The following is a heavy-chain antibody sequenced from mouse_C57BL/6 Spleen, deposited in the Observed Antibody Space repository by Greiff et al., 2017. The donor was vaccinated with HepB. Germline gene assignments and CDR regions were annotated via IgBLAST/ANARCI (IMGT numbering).Heavy chain of an antibody. D-gene: IGHD1-1*01. V-gene: IGHV1-82*01. CDR3: ARESGFTTVVVDY. CDR1: GYAFSSSW. J-gene: IGHJ2*01. CDR2: IYPGDGDT. Sequence: VQLQQSGPELVKPGASVKISCKASGYAFSSSWMNWVKQRPGKGLEWIGRIYPGDGDTNYNGKFKGKATLTADKSSSTAYMQLSSLTSEDSAVYFCARESGFTTVVVDYWGQGTTLTVSS.